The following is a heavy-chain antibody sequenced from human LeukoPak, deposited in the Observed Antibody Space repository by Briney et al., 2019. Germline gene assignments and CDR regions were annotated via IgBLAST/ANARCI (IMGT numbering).Heavy chain of an antibody. Sequence: GASVKVSCKASGYTFTGYYMHWVRQAPGQGLEWMGWINPNSGGTKYVQKFQGRVTMTRDTSISTAYMELSRLRSDDTAVYYCARLYSGSYLEGMDAFDIWGQGTMVTVSS. V-gene: IGHV1-2*02. J-gene: IGHJ3*02. CDR3: ARLYSGSYLEGMDAFDI. CDR1: GYTFTGYY. CDR2: INPNSGGT. D-gene: IGHD1-26*01.